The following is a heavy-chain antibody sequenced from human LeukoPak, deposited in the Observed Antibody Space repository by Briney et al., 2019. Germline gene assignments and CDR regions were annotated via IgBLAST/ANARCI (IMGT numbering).Heavy chain of an antibody. CDR3: AREPVEMATVDF. CDR2: ISSSSSYI. V-gene: IGHV3-21*01. D-gene: IGHD5-24*01. CDR1: GFTFSSYS. Sequence: GGSLRLSCAASGFTFSSYSMNWVRQAPGKGLEWVSSISSSSSYIYYADSVKGRFTISRDNAKNSVYLQMNSLRAEDTAVYYCAREPVEMATVDFWGQGTLVTVSS. J-gene: IGHJ4*02.